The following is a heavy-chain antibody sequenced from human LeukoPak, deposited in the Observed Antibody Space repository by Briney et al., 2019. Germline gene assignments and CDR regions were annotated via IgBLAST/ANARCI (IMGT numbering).Heavy chain of an antibody. J-gene: IGHJ6*02. CDR3: ARALFSGSSWLYYYYGMDV. D-gene: IGHD6-13*01. Sequence: ASVKVSCKASGGTFSSYAISWVRQAPGQGLEWMGGIIPIFGTANYAQKFQGRVTITADESTSKAYMELSSLRSEDTAVYYCARALFSGSSWLYYYYGMDVWGQGTTVTVSS. V-gene: IGHV1-69*13. CDR2: IIPIFGTA. CDR1: GGTFSSYA.